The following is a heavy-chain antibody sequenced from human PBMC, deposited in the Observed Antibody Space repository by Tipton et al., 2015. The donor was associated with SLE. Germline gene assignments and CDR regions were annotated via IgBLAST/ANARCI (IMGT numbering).Heavy chain of an antibody. CDR1: GYTFTSYD. J-gene: IGHJ4*02. D-gene: IGHD1-1*01. Sequence: QLVQSGAEVKKPGASVKVSCRTSGYTFTSYDINWVRQATGQGLEWIGWMNPNSGNTGYAQKFQGRVTMTRNTSISTAYMELSSLTSEDTGVYYCARGLGRATVRDYWGQGTLVTVSS. CDR3: ARGLGRATVRDY. CDR2: MNPNSGNT. V-gene: IGHV1-8*01.